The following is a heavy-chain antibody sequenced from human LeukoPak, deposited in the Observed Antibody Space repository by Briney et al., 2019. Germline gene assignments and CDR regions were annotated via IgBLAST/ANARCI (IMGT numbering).Heavy chain of an antibody. D-gene: IGHD3-3*01. Sequence: GSLRLSCAASGFTFSSYWMSCVRQAAGKGLEWVANMKQDGSEKYYVDSVKGRFTISRDNAKNSLYLQMNSLRAEDTAVYYCARDIRFLEWLFKNTFDYWGQGTLVTVSS. CDR2: MKQDGSEK. V-gene: IGHV3-7*01. J-gene: IGHJ4*02. CDR1: GFTFSSYW. CDR3: ARDIRFLEWLFKNTFDY.